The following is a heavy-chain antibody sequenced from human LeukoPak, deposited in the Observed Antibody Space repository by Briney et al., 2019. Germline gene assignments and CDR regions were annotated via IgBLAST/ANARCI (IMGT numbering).Heavy chain of an antibody. CDR2: ICGSGGST. D-gene: IGHD3-3*01. Sequence: PGGSLRLSCAASGFTFSSYAMSWVRQAPGKGLEWASAICGSGGSTYYAHSVKGRFTISRDNSKNTLYLQMNSLRAEDTAVYYCAKDGKYYDFWSGYYSRSYYYCMDVWGKGTTVTVSS. J-gene: IGHJ6*03. V-gene: IGHV3-23*01. CDR1: GFTFSSYA. CDR3: AKDGKYYDFWSGYYSRSYYYCMDV.